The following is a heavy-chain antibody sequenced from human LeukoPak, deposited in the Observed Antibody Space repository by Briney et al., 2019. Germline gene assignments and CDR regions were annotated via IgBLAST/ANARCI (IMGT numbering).Heavy chain of an antibody. D-gene: IGHD3-10*01. J-gene: IGHJ4*02. CDR3: TTARNMVRGVIPLDY. Sequence: GGSLRLSCAASGFTFSNAWMSWVRQAPGKGLEWVGRIRSKTDGGTTDYAAPVKGRFTISRDDSKNTLYLQMNSPKTGDTAVYYCTTARNMVRGVIPLDYWGQGTLVTVSS. CDR2: IRSKTDGGTT. V-gene: IGHV3-15*01. CDR1: GFTFSNAW.